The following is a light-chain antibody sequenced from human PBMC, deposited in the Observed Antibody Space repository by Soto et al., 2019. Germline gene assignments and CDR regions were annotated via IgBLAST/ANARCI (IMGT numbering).Light chain of an antibody. CDR2: EVS. Sequence: QSALTQPPSASGSPGQSVTISRTGTSSDVGGYNYVSWYQHHPGKAPKLMLYEVSKRPSGVPDRFSGSKSGNTASLTVSGLQAEDDADYYCSSFGGSNSWVFGGGTKLTVL. CDR3: SSFGGSNSWV. CDR1: SSDVGGYNY. V-gene: IGLV2-8*01. J-gene: IGLJ3*02.